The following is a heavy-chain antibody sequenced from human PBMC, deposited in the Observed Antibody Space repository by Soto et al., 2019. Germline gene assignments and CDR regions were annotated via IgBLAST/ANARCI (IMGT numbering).Heavy chain of an antibody. Sequence: QVQLVQSGAEVKRPGCSVNVSCKASGDTFTFYSINWVRQAPGLGLEWMGRINPILSMSNYAQRFQGRVTMTADKSTSTAYMELSSLRSEDTAIYYCASSYGSGYRAFDYWGQGALVTVSS. CDR1: GDTFTFYS. CDR2: INPILSMS. J-gene: IGHJ4*02. V-gene: IGHV1-69*02. CDR3: ASSYGSGYRAFDY. D-gene: IGHD3-10*01.